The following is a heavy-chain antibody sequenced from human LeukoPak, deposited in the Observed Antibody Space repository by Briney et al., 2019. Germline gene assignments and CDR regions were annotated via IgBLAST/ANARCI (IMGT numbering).Heavy chain of an antibody. V-gene: IGHV4-59*08. CDR2: IYYSGST. CDR3: ARVGYSSGWYADY. D-gene: IGHD6-19*01. Sequence: SETLSLTCTVSGGSISSYYWSWIRQPPGKGLEWIGYIYYSGSTNYNSSLKSRVTISVDTSKNQFSLKLSSVTAADTAVYYCARVGYSSGWYADYWGQGTLVTVSS. CDR1: GGSISSYY. J-gene: IGHJ4*02.